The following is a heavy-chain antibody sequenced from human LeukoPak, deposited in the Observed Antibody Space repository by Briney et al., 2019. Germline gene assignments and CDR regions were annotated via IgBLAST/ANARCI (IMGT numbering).Heavy chain of an antibody. CDR3: ARSPSGTYLDY. V-gene: IGHV4-59*01. Sequence: SETLSLTCTVSGGSISSYYWSWIRQPPGKGLEWIGYFYYSGSTNYNPSLKSRVTISVDTSKNHFSLKLSSVTAADTAVYYCARSPSGTYLDYWGLGTLVTVSS. J-gene: IGHJ4*02. D-gene: IGHD5-12*01. CDR2: FYYSGST. CDR1: GGSISSYY.